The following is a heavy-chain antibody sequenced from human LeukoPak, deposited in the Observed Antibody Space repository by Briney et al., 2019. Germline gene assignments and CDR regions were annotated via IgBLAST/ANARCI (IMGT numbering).Heavy chain of an antibody. CDR3: ARDGCSSTSCLEAFDI. J-gene: IGHJ3*02. Sequence: ASVKVSCKASGYTFTSYGISWVRQAPGQGLEWMGWISAYNGNTNYAQKLQGRVTMTTDTSTSTAYMELRSLRSDDTAVYYCARDGCSSTSCLEAFDIWGQGTMVTVSS. V-gene: IGHV1-18*01. CDR1: GYTFTSYG. CDR2: ISAYNGNT. D-gene: IGHD2-2*01.